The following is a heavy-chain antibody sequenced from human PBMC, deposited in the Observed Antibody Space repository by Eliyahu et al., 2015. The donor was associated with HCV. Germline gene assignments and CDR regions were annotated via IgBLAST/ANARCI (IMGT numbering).Heavy chain of an antibody. J-gene: IGHJ4*02. CDR1: GGSFSGYY. CDR2: INHSGSP. Sequence: QVQLQQWGAGLLKPSETLSLTCAVYGGSFSGYYWSWIRQPPGKGLEWIGEINHSGSPNYNPSLKSRVTISVDTSKNQFSLKLSSVTAADTAVYYCARGRKGRYCSGGSCSYFDYWGQGTLVTVSS. CDR3: ARGRKGRYCSGGSCSYFDY. D-gene: IGHD2-15*01. V-gene: IGHV4-34*01.